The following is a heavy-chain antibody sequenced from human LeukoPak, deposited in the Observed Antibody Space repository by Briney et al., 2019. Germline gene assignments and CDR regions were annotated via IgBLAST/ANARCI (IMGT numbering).Heavy chain of an antibody. Sequence: ASVKVSCKASGYTFTSYDINWVRQDTGQGLEWMGWMNPNSGNTGYAQKFQGRVTMTRNTSISTAYMELSSLRSEDTAVYYCATLKKRLVTNWFDPWGQGTLVTVSS. CDR3: ATLKKRLVTNWFDP. V-gene: IGHV1-8*01. CDR2: MNPNSGNT. J-gene: IGHJ5*02. D-gene: IGHD6-19*01. CDR1: GYTFTSYD.